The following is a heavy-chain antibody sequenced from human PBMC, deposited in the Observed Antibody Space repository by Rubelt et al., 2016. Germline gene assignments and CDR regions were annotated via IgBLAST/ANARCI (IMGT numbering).Heavy chain of an antibody. CDR3: AREVTVTTFGIPNDAFDI. Sequence: GMGLEWVSYISSSSSTIYYADSVKGRFTISRDNAKKSLYLQMNSLRAEDTAVYYCAREVTVTTFGIPNDAFDIWGQGTMVTVSS. J-gene: IGHJ3*02. CDR2: ISSSSSTI. V-gene: IGHV3-48*04. D-gene: IGHD4-17*01.